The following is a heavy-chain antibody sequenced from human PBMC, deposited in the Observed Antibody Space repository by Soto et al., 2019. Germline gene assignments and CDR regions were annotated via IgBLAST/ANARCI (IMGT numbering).Heavy chain of an antibody. V-gene: IGHV4-31*03. CDR1: GGSISSGGYY. J-gene: IGHJ2*01. CDR2: IYYSGST. Sequence: QVQLQESGPGLVKPSQTLSLTCTVSGGSISSGGYYWSWIRQHPGKGLEWIGYIYYSGSTYYSPSLKSRVTISVDTSKNQFSLKLSSVTAADTAVYYCASLTGVSIRNYWYFDLWGRGTLVTVSS. CDR3: ASLTGVSIRNYWYFDL. D-gene: IGHD7-27*01.